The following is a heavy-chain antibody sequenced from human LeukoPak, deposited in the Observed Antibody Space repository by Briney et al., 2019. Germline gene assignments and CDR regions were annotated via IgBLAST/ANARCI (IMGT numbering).Heavy chain of an antibody. CDR3: AKIGWFGELLTSRLGPY. J-gene: IGHJ4*02. Sequence: GGSLRLSCAVSGFTFSNAWMTWVRQAPGKGLEWVGRIKSKIVGGTTEYAAPVKGRFTISRDDSKNTLYLQMNSLKTEDTAVYYCAKIGWFGELLTSRLGPYWGQGTLVTVSS. V-gene: IGHV3-15*01. CDR2: IKSKIVGGTT. D-gene: IGHD3-10*01. CDR1: GFTFSNAW.